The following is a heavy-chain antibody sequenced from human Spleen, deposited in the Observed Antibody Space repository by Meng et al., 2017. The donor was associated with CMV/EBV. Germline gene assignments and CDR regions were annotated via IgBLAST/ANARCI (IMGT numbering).Heavy chain of an antibody. D-gene: IGHD3-3*01. Sequence: GSLRLSCTVSGGSISSSSYYWGWIRQPPGKGLEWIGSIYYSGSTYYNPSLKSRVTISVDTSKNQFSLKLSSVTAADTAVYYCATPKSPAKYYDFWSGYPNYYYYGMDVWGQGTTVTVSS. CDR2: IYYSGST. CDR3: ATPKSPAKYYDFWSGYPNYYYYGMDV. J-gene: IGHJ6*02. V-gene: IGHV4-39*01. CDR1: GGSISSSSYY.